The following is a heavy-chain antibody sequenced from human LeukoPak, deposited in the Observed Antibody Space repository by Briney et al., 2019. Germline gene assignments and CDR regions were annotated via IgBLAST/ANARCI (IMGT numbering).Heavy chain of an antibody. J-gene: IGHJ4*02. V-gene: IGHV4-59*01. CDR3: ARAAPNYYDSSGSLRNPYFDY. CDR2: VHFSGTT. CDR1: GGSITGYY. Sequence: SETLSLTCTVSGGSITGYYWSWIRQPPGRGLEWIGYVHFSGTTSFNPSLKSRVTISVDTSKNQFSLRLSSVTAADTAVYYCARAAPNYYDSSGSLRNPYFDYWGQGTLVTVSS. D-gene: IGHD3-22*01.